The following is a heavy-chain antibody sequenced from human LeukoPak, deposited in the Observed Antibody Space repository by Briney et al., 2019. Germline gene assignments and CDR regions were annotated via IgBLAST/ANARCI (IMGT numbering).Heavy chain of an antibody. CDR1: GYTFTSYG. V-gene: IGHV1-18*01. CDR2: ISAYNGNT. D-gene: IGHD2-8*01. J-gene: IGHJ4*02. Sequence: ASVKVSCKASGYTFTSYGISWVRQAPGQGLEWMGWISAYNGNTNYAQKLQGRVTMTTDTSTSTAYMELRSLRSDDTAVYYCARAPRDIVLMVYAIYFDYWGQGALVTVSS. CDR3: ARAPRDIVLMVYAIYFDY.